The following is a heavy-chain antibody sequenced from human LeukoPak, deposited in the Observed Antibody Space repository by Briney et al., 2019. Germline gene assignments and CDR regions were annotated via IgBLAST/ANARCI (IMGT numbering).Heavy chain of an antibody. Sequence: PGGSLRLSCAASGFTFSDYYMSWIRQAPGKGLEWVSYISSSGSTIYYADSVKGRFTISRDNAKNSLYLQMNSLRAEDTAVYYCARGPYDSSGYRYYYYYYMDVWGKGTTVTVSS. CDR1: GFTFSDYY. CDR2: ISSSGSTI. CDR3: ARGPYDSSGYRYYYYYYMDV. D-gene: IGHD3-22*01. V-gene: IGHV3-11*01. J-gene: IGHJ6*03.